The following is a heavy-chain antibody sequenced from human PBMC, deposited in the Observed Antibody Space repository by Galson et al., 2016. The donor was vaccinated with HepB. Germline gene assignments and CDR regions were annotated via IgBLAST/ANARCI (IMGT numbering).Heavy chain of an antibody. J-gene: IGHJ3*02. Sequence: QSGAEVKKPGESLRISCKASGYNFITYWINWVRHMPGKGLEWMGRIDPSDSYATYGPSFQGHVTFSVDKSTSTVFLQWNSLRASDIAIYFCARPNTLGGLDIWGRGTMVTVSS. CDR3: ARPNTLGGLDI. D-gene: IGHD2-2*02. V-gene: IGHV5-10-1*01. CDR2: IDPSDSYA. CDR1: GYNFITYW.